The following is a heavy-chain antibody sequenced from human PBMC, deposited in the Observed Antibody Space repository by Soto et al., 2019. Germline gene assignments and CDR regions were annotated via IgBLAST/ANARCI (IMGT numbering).Heavy chain of an antibody. D-gene: IGHD6-6*01. Sequence: GESLKISCAASGFTFSSYAMSWVRQAPGKGLEWVSAISGSGGSTYYADSVKGRFTISRDNSKNTLYLQMNSLRAEDTAVYYCAKDMAARPMNYYYYMDVWGKGTTVTVSS. CDR1: GFTFSSYA. J-gene: IGHJ6*03. CDR3: AKDMAARPMNYYYYMDV. CDR2: ISGSGGST. V-gene: IGHV3-23*01.